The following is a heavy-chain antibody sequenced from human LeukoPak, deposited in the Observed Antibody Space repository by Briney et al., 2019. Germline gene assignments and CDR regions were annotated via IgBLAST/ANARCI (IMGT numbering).Heavy chain of an antibody. Sequence: ASVKVSCKASGGTFSSYAISWERQAPGQGLEWMGGIIPIFGTANYAQKFQGRVTITTDESTSTAYMELSSLRSEDTAVYYCASDMYPWDAFDIWGQGTMVTVSS. V-gene: IGHV1-69*05. CDR1: GGTFSSYA. D-gene: IGHD2-2*01. J-gene: IGHJ3*02. CDR2: IIPIFGTA. CDR3: ASDMYPWDAFDI.